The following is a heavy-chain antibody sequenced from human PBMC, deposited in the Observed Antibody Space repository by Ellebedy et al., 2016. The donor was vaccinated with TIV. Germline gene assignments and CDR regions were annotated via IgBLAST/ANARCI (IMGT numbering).Heavy chain of an antibody. Sequence: GESLKISXAASGFTFQSYYMHWVRQVPGKGLVWVSRANNDGASVVYADSVRGRFTISRDNAKNSLYLQMNSLRAEDTAVYYCARGPYDSSGYWLDYWGQGTLVTVSS. CDR1: GFTFQSYY. D-gene: IGHD3-22*01. CDR3: ARGPYDSSGYWLDY. V-gene: IGHV3-74*01. J-gene: IGHJ4*02. CDR2: ANNDGASV.